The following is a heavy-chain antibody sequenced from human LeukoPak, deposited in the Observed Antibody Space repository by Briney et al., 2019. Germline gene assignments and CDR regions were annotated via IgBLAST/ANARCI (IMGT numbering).Heavy chain of an antibody. Sequence: NSSETLSLTCAVYGGSFSGYYWSWIRRPPGKGLEWIGEINHSGSTNYNPSLKSRVTISVDTSKNQFSLKLSSVTAADTAVYYCARSYCSGGSCQLYYFDYWGQGTLVTVSS. V-gene: IGHV4-34*01. CDR3: ARSYCSGGSCQLYYFDY. CDR1: GGSFSGYY. CDR2: INHSGST. D-gene: IGHD2-15*01. J-gene: IGHJ4*02.